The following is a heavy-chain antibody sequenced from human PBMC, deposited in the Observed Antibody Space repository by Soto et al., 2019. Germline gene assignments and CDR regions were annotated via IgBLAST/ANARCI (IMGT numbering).Heavy chain of an antibody. J-gene: IGHJ4*02. CDR3: VRGEGGREAY. CDR1: GFTFSSYW. Sequence: EVQLMESGGGLVQPGGSLRLSCAASGFTFSSYWMHWVRQAPGKGLVWVSRINSDGSSTTYADSVKGRFTISRDNAKNALYLQRNSLRAEDTAVYYCVRGEGGREAYWGQGTLVTVSS. CDR2: INSDGSST. V-gene: IGHV3-74*01.